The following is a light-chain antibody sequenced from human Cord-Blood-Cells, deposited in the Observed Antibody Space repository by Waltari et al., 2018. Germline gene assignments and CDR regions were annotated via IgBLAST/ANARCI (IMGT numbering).Light chain of an antibody. J-gene: IGKJ2*01. CDR3: QQYYSTPYT. V-gene: IGKV4-1*01. Sequence: DIVMTQSPDSLGGSLGERATINCKSSQSVLYSSNNKNYLAWYQQKPGQPPKLLIYWASTRESGVPDRFSGSGSGTDFTLTISSLQAEDVAVYYCQQYYSTPYTFGQGTKLEIK. CDR1: QSVLYSSNNKNY. CDR2: WAS.